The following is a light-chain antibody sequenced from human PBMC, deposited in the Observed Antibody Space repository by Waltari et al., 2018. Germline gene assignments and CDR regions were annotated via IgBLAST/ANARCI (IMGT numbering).Light chain of an antibody. Sequence: SSALTQPPSVSVSPGQTASITCSGDQLGPQYASWYQQKPGQSPLLVIYEDNKRPSGIPERFSGSSSGNTATLTISGTQAMDEADYYCQAWDSSPYVFGTGTKVTVL. V-gene: IGLV3-1*01. CDR2: EDN. CDR3: QAWDSSPYV. CDR1: QLGPQY. J-gene: IGLJ1*01.